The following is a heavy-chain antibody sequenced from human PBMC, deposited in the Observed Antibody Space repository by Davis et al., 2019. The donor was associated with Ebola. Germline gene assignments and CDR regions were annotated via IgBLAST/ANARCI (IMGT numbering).Heavy chain of an antibody. Sequence: SETLSLTCAVYGGSFSGYYWSWIRQPPGKGLEWIGEINHSGSTNYNPSLKSRVTISVDTSKNQFSLKLSSVTAADTAVYYCARIVVVPAVAAMVTVVGMDVWGQGTTVTVSS. J-gene: IGHJ6*02. CDR2: INHSGST. CDR1: GGSFSGYY. V-gene: IGHV4-34*01. CDR3: ARIVVVPAVAAMVTVVGMDV. D-gene: IGHD2-2*01.